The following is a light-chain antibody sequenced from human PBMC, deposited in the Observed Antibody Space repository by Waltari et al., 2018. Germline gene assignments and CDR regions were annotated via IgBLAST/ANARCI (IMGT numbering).Light chain of an antibody. J-gene: IGLJ2*01. CDR2: EVS. V-gene: IGLV2-8*01. CDR1: SSDVGGYNY. Sequence: QSALTQPPSASGSPGQSVTIPCTGTSSDVGGYNYVPWYQQSPGKAPKLMIYEVSKRPSGVPDRFSGSKSGNTASLTVSGLQAEDEADYYCSSYAGSNNVVFGGGTKLTVL. CDR3: SSYAGSNNVV.